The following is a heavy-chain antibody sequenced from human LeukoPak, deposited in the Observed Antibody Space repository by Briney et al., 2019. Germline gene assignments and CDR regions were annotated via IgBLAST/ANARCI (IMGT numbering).Heavy chain of an antibody. CDR3: ARVPSYYDSSGYNDAFDI. V-gene: IGHV4-30-2*01. CDR1: GGSFSGYY. CDR2: IYHSGST. J-gene: IGHJ3*02. D-gene: IGHD3-22*01. Sequence: SETLSLTCAVYGGSFSGYYWSWIRQPPGKGLEWIGYIYHSGSTYYNPSLKSRVTISVDRSKNQFSLKLSSVTAADTAVYYCARVPSYYDSSGYNDAFDIWGQGTMVTVSS.